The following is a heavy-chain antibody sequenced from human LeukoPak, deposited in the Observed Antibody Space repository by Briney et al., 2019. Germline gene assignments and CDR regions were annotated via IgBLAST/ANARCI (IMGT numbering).Heavy chain of an antibody. CDR2: MNPNSGNT. D-gene: IGHD6-6*01. J-gene: IGHJ4*02. Sequence: ASGKVSCKASGYTFTSFDINWVRQATGQGLGWMGWMNPNSGNTGYAPKFQGRVNMTRNTSITTAYMELSSLRSEDTAVYYCAPYSSSNLFDSWGQGTLVTVSS. CDR1: GYTFTSFD. V-gene: IGHV1-8*01. CDR3: APYSSSNLFDS.